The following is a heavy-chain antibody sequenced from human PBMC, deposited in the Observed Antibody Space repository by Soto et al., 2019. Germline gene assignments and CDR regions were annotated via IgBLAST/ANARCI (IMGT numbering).Heavy chain of an antibody. V-gene: IGHV1-8*01. CDR2: MNPNSGNT. Sequence: QVQLVQSGAEVKKPGASVKVSCKASGYTFTSYDINWVRQATGQGLEWMGWMNPNSGNTGYAQKFQGRVTMTRNTSISTAYMELSSLRSEDTAVYYCAILSGESLFVGAGAFDIWGPGTMVTVSS. J-gene: IGHJ3*02. CDR3: AILSGESLFVGAGAFDI. D-gene: IGHD3-10*01. CDR1: GYTFTSYD.